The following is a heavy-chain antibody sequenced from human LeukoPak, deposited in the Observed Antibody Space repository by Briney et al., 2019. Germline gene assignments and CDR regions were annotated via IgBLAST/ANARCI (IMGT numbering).Heavy chain of an antibody. CDR1: GFTFTAFT. Sequence: PGGSLRLSCAASGFTFTAFTINWVRQAPGKGLEWVSSISSSSFISFADSLKGRFTISRDNAKNSVYLQINSLRAEDTAVYYCARDRNFVAFDIWGQGTMVTVSS. V-gene: IGHV3-21*06. D-gene: IGHD1-14*01. CDR2: ISSSSFI. J-gene: IGHJ3*02. CDR3: ARDRNFVAFDI.